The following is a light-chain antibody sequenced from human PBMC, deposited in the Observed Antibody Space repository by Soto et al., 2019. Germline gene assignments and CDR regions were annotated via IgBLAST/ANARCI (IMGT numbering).Light chain of an antibody. CDR3: SLSTSSSTYV. Sequence: QSALTQPASVSGSPGQSITISCTRTSSDVGGHNYVSWCQQHPGKVPKLMIYEVSNRPSGVSNRFSGSKSGNTASLTISGLQAEDAAEYYCSLSTSSSTYVFGTGTKVTVL. CDR1: SSDVGGHNY. CDR2: EVS. V-gene: IGLV2-14*01. J-gene: IGLJ1*01.